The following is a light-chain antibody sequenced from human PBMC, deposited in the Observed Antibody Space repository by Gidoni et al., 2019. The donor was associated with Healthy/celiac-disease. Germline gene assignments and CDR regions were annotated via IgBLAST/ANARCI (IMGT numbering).Light chain of an antibody. Sequence: EIVLTQSPATLSLSPGERATLSCRAGQSVSSYLAWYQQKPGQAPRLLIYDASNRATGIPARFRGSGSGTDFTLTISSLEPEDFAVYYCQQRSNWPPEVTFGGXTKVEIK. V-gene: IGKV3-11*01. CDR2: DAS. CDR3: QQRSNWPPEVT. J-gene: IGKJ4*01. CDR1: QSVSSY.